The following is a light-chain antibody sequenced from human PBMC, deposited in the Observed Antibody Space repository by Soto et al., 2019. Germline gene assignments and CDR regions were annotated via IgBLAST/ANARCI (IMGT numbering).Light chain of an antibody. J-gene: IGKJ1*01. Sequence: DIQMTQSPSTLSARAGYIVTITFRASQSISAWLAWYQQKPGKAPKLLIYDASNLESGVPSRFSGSGSGTEFTLTISNLQPDDFATYYCQQYENYWTFGQGTKVDIK. V-gene: IGKV1-5*01. CDR3: QQYENYWT. CDR2: DAS. CDR1: QSISAW.